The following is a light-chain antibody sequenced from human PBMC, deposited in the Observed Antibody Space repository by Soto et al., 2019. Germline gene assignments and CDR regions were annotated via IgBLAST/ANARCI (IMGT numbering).Light chain of an antibody. CDR3: MQALQPSFT. Sequence: DIVMTQSPLSLPVTPGEPASISCRSSQSLLHSNGYNYLDWYLQKPGQSPQLLIYLGSNRAAGVPDRLSGSGSGTDFTLKISRGEAEDVGVYYCMQALQPSFTFGPGTKVDIK. V-gene: IGKV2-28*01. J-gene: IGKJ3*01. CDR2: LGS. CDR1: QSLLHSNGYNY.